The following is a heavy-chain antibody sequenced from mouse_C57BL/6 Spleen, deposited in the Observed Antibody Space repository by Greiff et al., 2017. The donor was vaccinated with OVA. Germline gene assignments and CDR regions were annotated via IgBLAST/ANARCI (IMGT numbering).Heavy chain of an antibody. Sequence: EVKVVESGGGLVQPGGSMKLSCVASGFTFSNYWMNWVRQSPEKGLEWVAQIRLKSDNYATHYAESVKGRFTISRDDSKSSVYLQMNNLRAEDTGIYYCTSFITSFAYWGQGTLVTVSA. CDR3: TSFITSFAY. CDR1: GFTFSNYW. D-gene: IGHD1-1*01. V-gene: IGHV6-3*01. CDR2: IRLKSDNYAT. J-gene: IGHJ3*01.